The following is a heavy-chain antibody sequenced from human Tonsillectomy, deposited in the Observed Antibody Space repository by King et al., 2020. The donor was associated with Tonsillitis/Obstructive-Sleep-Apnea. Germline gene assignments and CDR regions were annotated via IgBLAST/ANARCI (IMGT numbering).Heavy chain of an antibody. Sequence: VQLQQWGAGLLKPSETLSLTCAVYGGSFSGYYWSWIRQPPGKGLEWVREINHSGSTNYNPSLKSRVTISVEPSKNQFSLKLCSVTAADTAVYYCVRVSTVTTLGAFDIWGQGTMVTVSS. CDR1: GGSFSGYY. CDR2: INHSGST. J-gene: IGHJ3*02. V-gene: IGHV4-34*01. D-gene: IGHD4-17*01. CDR3: VRVSTVTTLGAFDI.